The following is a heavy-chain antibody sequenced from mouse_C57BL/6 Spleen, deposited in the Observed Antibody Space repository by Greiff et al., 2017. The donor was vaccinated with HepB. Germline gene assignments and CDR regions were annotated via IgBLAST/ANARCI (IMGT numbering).Heavy chain of an antibody. J-gene: IGHJ2*01. Sequence: QVQLKESGAELVRPGASVPLSCKASGYTFTDYEMHWVKQTPVHGLEWIGAIDPETGGTAYNQKFKGKAILTADKSSSTAYMDRRFLSSEYSSVFFCSFFFIFPDYFHFGGQGTTFTVAS. CDR1: GYTFTDYE. CDR3: SFFFIFPDYFHF. D-gene: IGHD1-1*01. V-gene: IGHV1-15*01. CDR2: IDPETGGT.